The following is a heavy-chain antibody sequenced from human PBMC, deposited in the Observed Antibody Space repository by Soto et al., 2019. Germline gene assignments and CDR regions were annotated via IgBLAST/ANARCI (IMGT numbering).Heavy chain of an antibody. D-gene: IGHD5-12*01. J-gene: IGHJ4*02. Sequence: SETLSLTCTVSGGSITSNANYWGWIRQPPGKGLEWIGSIYYSGSTYYNPSLKSRVTISVETSKNQFSLKLSSVTAADTAVYYCARDINSGYATWGQGTLVTVSS. CDR3: ARDINSGYAT. V-gene: IGHV4-39*07. CDR1: GGSITSNANY. CDR2: IYYSGST.